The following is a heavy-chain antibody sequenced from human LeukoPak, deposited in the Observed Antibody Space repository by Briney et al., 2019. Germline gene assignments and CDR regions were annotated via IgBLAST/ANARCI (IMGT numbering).Heavy chain of an antibody. Sequence: PSETLSLTCTVSGGSISSSSYYWGWIRQPPGKGLEWIGSIYYSGSTYYNPSLKSRVTISVDTSKNQFSLKLSSVTAADTAVYYCARDHYYDSSGYTFRYWGQGTLVTVSS. CDR2: IYYSGST. CDR1: GGSISSSSYY. V-gene: IGHV4-39*07. J-gene: IGHJ1*01. CDR3: ARDHYYDSSGYTFRY. D-gene: IGHD3-22*01.